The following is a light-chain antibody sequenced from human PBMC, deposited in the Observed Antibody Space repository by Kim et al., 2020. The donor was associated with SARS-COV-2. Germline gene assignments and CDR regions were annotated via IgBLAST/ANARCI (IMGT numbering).Light chain of an antibody. J-gene: IGLJ3*02. CDR2: EDQ. CDR3: QSYDDTNQQWV. CDR1: SGSISSNY. V-gene: IGLV6-57*03. Sequence: FMLTQPHSMSESPGKTVTISCTRSSGSISSNYVQWYQQRPGSAPRTVIYEDQERQSGVPHRFSGSIDRSSNSASLTISGLKTEDEADYYCQSYDDTNQQWVFGGGTQLTVL.